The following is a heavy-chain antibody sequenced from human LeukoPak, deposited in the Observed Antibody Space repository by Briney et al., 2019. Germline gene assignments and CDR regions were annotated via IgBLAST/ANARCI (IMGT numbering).Heavy chain of an antibody. CDR2: IIPIFGTA. CDR1: GGTFSSYA. V-gene: IGHV1-69*06. CDR3: ATDSPMYYYGSGSPQYFQH. D-gene: IGHD3-10*01. Sequence: SVKVSCKASGGTFSSYAISWVRQAPGQGLEWMGGIIPIFGTANYAQKFQGRVTITADKSTSTAYMELNSLRSEDTAVYYCATDSPMYYYGSGSPQYFQHWGQGTLVTVSS. J-gene: IGHJ1*01.